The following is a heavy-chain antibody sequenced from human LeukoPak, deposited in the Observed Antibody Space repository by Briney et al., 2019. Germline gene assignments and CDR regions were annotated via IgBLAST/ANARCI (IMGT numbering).Heavy chain of an antibody. Sequence: SGGSLRLSCAASEFTFSNYAMSWVRQAPGKGLEWVSTISGSGGGTYYADSVKGRFTISRDNSKNTLYLQMNSLRAEDTALYYCAKRSGYCSTINCYHLYDYLGQGTLVTVSS. CDR1: EFTFSNYA. CDR3: AKRSGYCSTINCYHLYDY. J-gene: IGHJ4*02. D-gene: IGHD2-2*01. CDR2: ISGSGGGT. V-gene: IGHV3-23*01.